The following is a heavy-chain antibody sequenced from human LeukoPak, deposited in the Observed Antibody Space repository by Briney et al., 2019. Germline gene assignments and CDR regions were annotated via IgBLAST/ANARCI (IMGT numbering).Heavy chain of an antibody. V-gene: IGHV3-30*18. CDR3: AKDTTGWQGVLDC. J-gene: IGHJ4*02. D-gene: IGHD6-19*01. CDR1: GFTFSDYG. Sequence: PGGSLRLSCAASGFTFSDYGMHWVRQSPGKGLEWVSIISYDGGNKYYADSVKGRFTISRDNSKNALYLQMNGLRAEDTAVYYCAKDTTGWQGVLDCWGQGTLVTVSS. CDR2: ISYDGGNK.